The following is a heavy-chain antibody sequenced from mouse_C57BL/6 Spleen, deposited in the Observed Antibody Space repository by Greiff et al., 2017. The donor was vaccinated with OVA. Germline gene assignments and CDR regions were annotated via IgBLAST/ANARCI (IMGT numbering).Heavy chain of an antibody. CDR1: GFTFSDYY. Sequence: EVQLQQSEGGLVQPGSSMKLSCTASGFTFSDYYMAWVRQVPEKGLEWVANINYDGSSTYYLDSLKSRFIISRDNAKNILYLQMSSLKSEDTATYYCARDGDTARYFDVWGTGTTVTVSS. CDR3: ARDGDTARYFDV. D-gene: IGHD1-2*01. J-gene: IGHJ1*03. V-gene: IGHV5-16*01. CDR2: INYDGSST.